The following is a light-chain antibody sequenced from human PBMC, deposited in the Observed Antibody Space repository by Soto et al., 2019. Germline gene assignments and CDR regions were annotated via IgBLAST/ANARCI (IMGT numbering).Light chain of an antibody. CDR3: QQYNSYWT. V-gene: IGKV1-5*01. CDR1: QSISSW. J-gene: IGKJ1*01. CDR2: DAS. Sequence: DIQMTQSPSTLSASVGDRVTITCRASQSISSWLAWYQQKPGKAPKLLIYDASSLESGVPSRFSGSGSGTEFTLTINSLQPDDFATYYCQQYNSYWTFGQGTKADIK.